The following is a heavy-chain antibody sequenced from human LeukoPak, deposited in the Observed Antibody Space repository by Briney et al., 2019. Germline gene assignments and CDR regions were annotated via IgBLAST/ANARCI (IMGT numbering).Heavy chain of an antibody. D-gene: IGHD4-17*01. V-gene: IGHV4-4*07. CDR3: SRDLAVTTFLYYYMDV. CDR2: IYTSGST. J-gene: IGHJ6*03. CDR1: GGSIGSYY. Sequence: PSETLSLTCTVSGGSIGSYYWSWIRQPAGKGLEWIGRIYTSGSTNYNPSLKSRVTMSVDTSKNQFSLKLSSVTAADTAVYYCSRDLAVTTFLYYYMDVWGKGTTVTVSS.